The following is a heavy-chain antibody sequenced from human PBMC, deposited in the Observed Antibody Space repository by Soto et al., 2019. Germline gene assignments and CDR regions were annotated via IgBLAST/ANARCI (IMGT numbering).Heavy chain of an antibody. CDR1: GDSVSSYY. J-gene: IGHJ5*02. CDR2: ICASGST. CDR3: TKGAGPRWFDP. Sequence: QVQLQESGPGLVKPSETLSLTCTVSGDSVSSYYWSWIRQPAGKGLEWIGRICASGSTNCASGTTNYNPALKSRVTMSVDTSKNQFSLKLSSVTAADTAMYYCTKGAGPRWFDPWGQGTLVTVSS. V-gene: IGHV4-4*07.